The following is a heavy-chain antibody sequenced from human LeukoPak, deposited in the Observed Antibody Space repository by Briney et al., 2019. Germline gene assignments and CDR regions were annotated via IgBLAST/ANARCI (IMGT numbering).Heavy chain of an antibody. CDR3: ARVEWELLSWFDP. J-gene: IGHJ5*02. D-gene: IGHD1-26*01. CDR2: IIPIFGTA. V-gene: IGHV1-69*13. Sequence: SVKVSCKASGGTFSSYAISWVRQAPGQGLEWMGGIIPIFGTANYAQKFQGRVTITADESTSTAYMELSSLRSEDTAVYYCARVEWELLSWFDPWGQGTLVTVSS. CDR1: GGTFSSYA.